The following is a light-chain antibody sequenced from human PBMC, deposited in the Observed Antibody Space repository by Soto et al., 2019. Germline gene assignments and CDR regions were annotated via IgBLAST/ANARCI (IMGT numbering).Light chain of an antibody. CDR2: DVS. V-gene: IGLV2-14*01. J-gene: IGLJ1*01. Sequence: QSALTQPASVSGSPGQSITISCTGTSSDVGGYNYVSWYQQHPGKAPKLMIYDVSNRPSGVSNRFSGSKSSNTASLTISGLQAEDEADYTSSSTLLYVFGTGTKVTVL. CDR3: SSTLLYV. CDR1: SSDVGGYNY.